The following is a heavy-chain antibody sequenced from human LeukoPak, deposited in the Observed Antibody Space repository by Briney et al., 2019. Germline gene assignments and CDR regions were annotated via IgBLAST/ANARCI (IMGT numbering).Heavy chain of an antibody. CDR1: GFTFSSYG. D-gene: IGHD3-10*01. J-gene: IGHJ6*03. V-gene: IGHV3-30*18. CDR3: AKAGGPTDYYYYYYMDV. CDR2: ISYDGSNK. Sequence: GGSLRLSCAASGFTFSSYGMHWVRQAPGKGLEWVAVISYDGSNKYYADSVKGRFTISRDNSKNTLYLQMNSLRAEDTAVYYCAKAGGPTDYYYYYYMDVWGKGTTVTVSS.